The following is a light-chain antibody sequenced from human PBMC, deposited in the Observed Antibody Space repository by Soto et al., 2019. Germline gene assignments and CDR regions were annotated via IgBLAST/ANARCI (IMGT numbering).Light chain of an antibody. CDR3: NSITSSNTYV. CDR1: SSDVGSYNR. V-gene: IGLV2-18*02. Sequence: QSALTQPPSVSGSPGQSVTISCTGTSSDVGSYNRVSWYQQPPGTAPKVMIYEVSNRPSGVPDRFSGSKSGNTASLTISGLQPLDENDSYCNSITSSNTYVVRTGTKVTVL. J-gene: IGLJ1*01. CDR2: EVS.